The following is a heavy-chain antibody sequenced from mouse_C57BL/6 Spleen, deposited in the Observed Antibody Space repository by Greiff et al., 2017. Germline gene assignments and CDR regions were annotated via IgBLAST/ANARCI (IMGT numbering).Heavy chain of an antibody. CDR2: IYPRDGST. J-gene: IGHJ3*01. CDR1: GYTFTDHT. CDR3: ARWENSSGWTY. Sequence: VHLVESDAELVTPGASVKISCKVSGYTFTDHTIHWMKQRPEQGLEWIGYIYPRDGSTKYNEKFKGKATLTADKSSSTADMQLNSLTSEDSAVYFCARWENSSGWTYWGQGTLVTVSA. V-gene: IGHV1-78*01. D-gene: IGHD3-2*02.